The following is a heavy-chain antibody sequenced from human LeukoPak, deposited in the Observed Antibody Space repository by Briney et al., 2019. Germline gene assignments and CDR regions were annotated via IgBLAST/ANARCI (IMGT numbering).Heavy chain of an antibody. Sequence: GGSLRLSCAASGFTFSNYAMNWVRQAPGKGLEWVSAISGSDGRTYYADSVKGRFTITRDNSKNTLYLQMNSLRAEDSAVFYCAKDRVFRGAFFDYWGQGTLVTVSS. CDR2: ISGSDGRT. J-gene: IGHJ4*02. V-gene: IGHV3-23*01. CDR3: AKDRVFRGAFFDY. D-gene: IGHD3-10*01. CDR1: GFTFSNYA.